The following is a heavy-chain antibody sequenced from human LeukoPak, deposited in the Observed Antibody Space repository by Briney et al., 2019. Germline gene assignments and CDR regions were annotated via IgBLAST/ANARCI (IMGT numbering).Heavy chain of an antibody. Sequence: GGSLRLSCAASGFIFSSCEMNWVRQAPGKGLEWVSYISSHARTTYNADSVKGRFTISRDNAKNSLYLQMDSLRAEDTAVYYCARVAPRIFYFDYWGQGTLVTVSS. CDR2: ISSHARTT. J-gene: IGHJ4*02. CDR1: GFIFSSCE. V-gene: IGHV3-48*03. D-gene: IGHD3-3*02. CDR3: ARVAPRIFYFDY.